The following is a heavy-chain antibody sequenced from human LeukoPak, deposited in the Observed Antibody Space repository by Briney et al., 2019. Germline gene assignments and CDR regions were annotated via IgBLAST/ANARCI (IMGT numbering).Heavy chain of an antibody. Sequence: PGGSLRLSCAASGFTFSSYWMSWVGQAPGKGLEWVANINEDGSDKNYVASVKGRFTIFRDNAENSLYLQMNSLRADDTAVYYCATASSGWYAFDIWGQGPVVTVSS. CDR3: ATASSGWYAFDI. CDR1: GFTFSSYW. D-gene: IGHD6-19*01. CDR2: INEDGSDK. V-gene: IGHV3-7*01. J-gene: IGHJ3*02.